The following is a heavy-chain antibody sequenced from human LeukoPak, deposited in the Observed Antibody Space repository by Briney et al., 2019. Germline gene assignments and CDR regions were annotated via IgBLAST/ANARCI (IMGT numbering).Heavy chain of an antibody. D-gene: IGHD6-13*01. J-gene: IGHJ5*02. CDR1: GGSISSYY. CDR2: IYTSGST. CDR3: AREGNSSSWYVGWFDP. Sequence: PSETLSLTCTVSGGSISSYYWSWIRQPAGKGLEWIGRIYTSGSTNYNLSLKSRVTMSVDTSKNQFSLKLSSVTAADTAVYYCAREGNSSSWYVGWFDPWGQGTLVTVSS. V-gene: IGHV4-4*07.